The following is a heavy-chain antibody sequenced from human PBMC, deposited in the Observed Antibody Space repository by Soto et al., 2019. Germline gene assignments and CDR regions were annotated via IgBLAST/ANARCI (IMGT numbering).Heavy chain of an antibody. CDR3: AKNWDTTFSSSSH. CDR2: ISGSGGST. CDR1: GFTFSTYA. V-gene: IGHV3-23*01. D-gene: IGHD6-6*01. J-gene: IGHJ4*02. Sequence: EVQLLESGGGLVQPGGSLRLSCAASGFTFSTYAMSWVRQAPGKGLEWVSAISGSGGSTYYADSVKGRFIISRDKSKNTLYLQMNSLRAEDTAVYYCAKNWDTTFSSSSHWGQGTLVTVSS.